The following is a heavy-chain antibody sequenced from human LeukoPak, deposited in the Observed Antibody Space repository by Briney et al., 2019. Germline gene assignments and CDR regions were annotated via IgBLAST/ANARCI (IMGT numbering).Heavy chain of an antibody. Sequence: SVKVSCKASGGTFSSYAISWVRQAPGQGLEWMGRIIPILGIANYAQKFQGRVTITADKSTSTAYMELSSLRSEDTAVYYCARSMIVAGSDYYYYGMDVWGQGTTVTVSS. J-gene: IGHJ6*02. V-gene: IGHV1-69*04. CDR3: ARSMIVAGSDYYYYGMDV. CDR2: IIPILGIA. CDR1: GGTFSSYA. D-gene: IGHD3-22*01.